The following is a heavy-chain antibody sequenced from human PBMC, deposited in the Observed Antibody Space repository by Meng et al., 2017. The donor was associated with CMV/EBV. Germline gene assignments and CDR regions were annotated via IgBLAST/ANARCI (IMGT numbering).Heavy chain of an antibody. D-gene: IGHD6-13*01. CDR3: ARQMTSIAAAALYYYYGMDV. J-gene: IGHJ6*02. V-gene: IGHV3-30-3*01. CDR2: ISYDGSNK. Sequence: GESLKISCAASGFTFSSYAMHWVRQAPGKGLEWVGVISYDGSNKYYADSVKGRFTISRDNSKNTLYLQMNSLRAEDTAVYYCARQMTSIAAAALYYYYGMDVWGQGTTVTVSS. CDR1: GFTFSSYA.